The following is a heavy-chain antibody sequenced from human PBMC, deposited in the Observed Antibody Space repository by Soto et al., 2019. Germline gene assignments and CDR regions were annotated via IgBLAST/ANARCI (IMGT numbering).Heavy chain of an antibody. D-gene: IGHD3-22*01. J-gene: IGHJ4*02. V-gene: IGHV4-30-4*01. CDR2: IYYSGST. CDR3: ARDLNYYYDSSSYYGGLEY. CDR1: GGSISSGDYY. Sequence: SETLSLTCTVSGGSISSGDYYWSWIRQPPGKGLEWIGYIYYSGSTYYNPSLKSRVTILVDTSKNQFSLRLSSVTAADTAVYYCARDLNYYYDSSSYYGGLEYWGQGTLVTVSS.